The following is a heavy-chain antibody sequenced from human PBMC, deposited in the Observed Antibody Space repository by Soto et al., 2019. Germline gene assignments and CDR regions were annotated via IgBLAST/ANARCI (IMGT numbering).Heavy chain of an antibody. D-gene: IGHD2-21*02. V-gene: IGHV1-2*02. Sequence: ASVKVSYKDFGYNFVAYYMHRVRQARGQGLEGMGWINPSRYTTNFDETFQTRVKMTQTTSIRTFYKEIKKLHSDDKAVYCCAKDRKYGDDGYNFEYWGQGTLVSVS. CDR1: GYNFVAYY. J-gene: IGHJ4*02. CDR2: INPSRYTT. CDR3: AKDRKYGDDGYNFEY.